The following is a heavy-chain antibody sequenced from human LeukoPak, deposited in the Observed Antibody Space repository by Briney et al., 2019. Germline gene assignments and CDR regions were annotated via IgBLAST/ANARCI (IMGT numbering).Heavy chain of an antibody. CDR2: IWYDGSNK. Sequence: GGSLRLSCAASGFTFSSYGMHWVRQAPGKGLEWVAVIWYDGSNKYYADSVKGRFTISRDSLKNTLYLQMNSLRAEDTAVYYCARGSYDSSGYRPDYWGQGTLVTVSS. V-gene: IGHV3-33*01. J-gene: IGHJ4*02. D-gene: IGHD3-22*01. CDR3: ARGSYDSSGYRPDY. CDR1: GFTFSSYG.